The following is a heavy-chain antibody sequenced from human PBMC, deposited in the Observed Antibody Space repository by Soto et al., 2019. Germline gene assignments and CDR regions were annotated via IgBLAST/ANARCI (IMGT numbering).Heavy chain of an antibody. D-gene: IGHD5-18*01. V-gene: IGHV4-59*01. Sequence: ETLSLTCTVSGGSISSYYWSWIRQPPGKGLEWIGYIYYSGSTNYNPSLKSRVTISVDTSKNQFSLKLTSVTAADTAVYYCARDNGYSYGYNLDHWGQGTLVTVSS. CDR3: ARDNGYSYGYNLDH. CDR2: IYYSGST. J-gene: IGHJ4*02. CDR1: GGSISSYY.